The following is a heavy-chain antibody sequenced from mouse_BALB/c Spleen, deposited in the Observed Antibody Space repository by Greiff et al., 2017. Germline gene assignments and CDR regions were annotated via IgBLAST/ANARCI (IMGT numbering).Heavy chain of an antibody. CDR1: GFTFSSYY. CDR3: ASELGRGTWFAY. J-gene: IGHJ3*01. Sequence: DVKLVESGGGLVKLGGSLKLSCAASGFTFSSYYMSWVRQTPEKRLELVAAINSNGGSTYYPDTVKGRFTISRDNAKNTLYLQMSSLKSEDTALYYCASELGRGTWFAYWGQGTLVTVSA. V-gene: IGHV5-6-2*01. D-gene: IGHD4-1*01. CDR2: INSNGGST.